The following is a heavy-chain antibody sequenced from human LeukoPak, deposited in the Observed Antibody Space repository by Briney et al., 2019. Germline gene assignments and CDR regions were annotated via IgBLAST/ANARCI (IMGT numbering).Heavy chain of an antibody. CDR1: GFTFSSYA. D-gene: IGHD4-23*01. V-gene: IGHV3-23*01. CDR2: ISGSGGST. Sequence: GGSLRLSYAASGFTFSSYAMSWVRQAPGKGLEWVSAISGSGGSTYYADSVKGRFTISRDNSKNTLYLQMNSLRAEDTAVYYCAKGGGNPRGDYYYYYMDVWGKGTTVTVSS. J-gene: IGHJ6*03. CDR3: AKGGGNPRGDYYYYYMDV.